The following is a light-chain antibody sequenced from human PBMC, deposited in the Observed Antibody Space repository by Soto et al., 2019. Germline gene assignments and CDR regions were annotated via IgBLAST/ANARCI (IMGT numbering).Light chain of an antibody. CDR3: HQRQSWPRT. V-gene: IGKV3D-11*03. CDR2: QTS. J-gene: IGKJ1*01. Sequence: DIVLTRSPAPLSSFPGDRVTLSCRASQYINTRLAWYQHRPGQAPRLLIYQTSIRAAGIPARFSASGSGTDCTLTISDVQPEDVALYYCHQRQSWPRTFGQGTKVDIK. CDR1: QYINTR.